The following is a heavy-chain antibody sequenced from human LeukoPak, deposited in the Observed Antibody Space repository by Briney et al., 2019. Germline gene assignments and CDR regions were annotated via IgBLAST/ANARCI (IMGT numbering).Heavy chain of an antibody. V-gene: IGHV3-11*01. Sequence: GGSLRLSCAASGFTFSDYYMSWIRQAPGKGLEWVSYISSSGSTIYYADSVKGRFTISRDNVKNSLYLQMNSLRAEDTAVYYCARDSGPNTGYSSSWGIDYWGQGTLVTVSS. CDR2: ISSSGSTI. CDR1: GFTFSDYY. D-gene: IGHD6-13*01. J-gene: IGHJ4*02. CDR3: ARDSGPNTGYSSSWGIDY.